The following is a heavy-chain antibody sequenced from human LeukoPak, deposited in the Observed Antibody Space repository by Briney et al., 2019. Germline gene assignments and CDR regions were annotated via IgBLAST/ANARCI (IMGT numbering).Heavy chain of an antibody. CDR3: VTGAEGWAY. CDR1: GFTFRSSD. CDR2: IGSAGAM. J-gene: IGHJ4*02. V-gene: IGHV3-13*01. Sequence: GGSLRLSCAASGFTFRSSDVHWVRQATGKGLEWVSGIGSAGAMFYAGSVRGRFTISRENAKNSLYLQMNSLRVEDTAMYYCVTGAEGWAYWGQGALVTVSS. D-gene: IGHD1-26*01.